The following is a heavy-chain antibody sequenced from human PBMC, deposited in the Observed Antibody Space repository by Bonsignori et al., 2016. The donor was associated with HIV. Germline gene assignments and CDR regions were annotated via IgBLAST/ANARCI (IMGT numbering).Heavy chain of an antibody. CDR3: ARVTYDFWSGHTFDP. CDR2: IYYSGST. CDR1: GGSISSYY. D-gene: IGHD3-3*01. Sequence: SETLSLTCTVSGGSISSYYWSWIRQPPGKGLEWIGYIYYSGSTNYNPSLKSRVTISVDTSKNQFSLKLSSVTAADTAVYYCARVTYDFWSGHTFDPWGQGTLVTVSS. J-gene: IGHJ5*02. V-gene: IGHV4-59*01.